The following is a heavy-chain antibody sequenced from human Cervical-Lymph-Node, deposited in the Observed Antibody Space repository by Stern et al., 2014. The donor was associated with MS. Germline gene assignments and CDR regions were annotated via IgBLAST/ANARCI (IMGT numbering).Heavy chain of an antibody. CDR3: ARQRTTGHMDFDD. D-gene: IGHD1-1*01. Sequence: VQLEESGAEVKKPGASVNVSCKASGYTFTPYFVHWVRQATGHGLEWMGIINTSDGDTSYIRIFQGRVTMTRDTSANTVYLRLSNLKSEDTAVYYCARQRTTGHMDFDDWGQGTLVTVSS. CDR2: INTSDGDT. CDR1: GYTFTPYF. V-gene: IGHV1-46*01. J-gene: IGHJ4*02.